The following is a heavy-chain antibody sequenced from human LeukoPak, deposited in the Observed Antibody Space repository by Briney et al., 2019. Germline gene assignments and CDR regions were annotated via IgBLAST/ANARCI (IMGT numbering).Heavy chain of an antibody. J-gene: IGHJ4*02. V-gene: IGHV3-23*01. D-gene: IGHD7-27*01. CDR1: GFTFSSCV. CDR2: ITDGYTT. CDR3: AKSVGTYCFDH. Sequence: QTGGSLRLSCAASGFTFSSCVMSWVRQAPGKGLEWVSTITDGYTTYYADSVEGRFTISRDNSKNTLYLQMNSLRAEDTAVYYCAKSVGTYCFDHWGQGALVTVSS.